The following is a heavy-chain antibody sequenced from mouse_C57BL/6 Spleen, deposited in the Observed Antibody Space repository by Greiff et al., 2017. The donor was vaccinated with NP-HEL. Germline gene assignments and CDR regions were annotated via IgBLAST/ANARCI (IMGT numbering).Heavy chain of an antibody. J-gene: IGHJ4*01. Sequence: QVQLQQSGAELVKPGASVKISCKASGYAFSSYWMNWVKQRPGKGLEWIGQIYPGDGDTNYNGKFKGKATLTADKSSSTAYMQLSSLTSEDSAVYFCARDLITTVVATRAMDYWGQGTSVTVSS. CDR1: GYAFSSYW. D-gene: IGHD1-1*01. CDR2: IYPGDGDT. CDR3: ARDLITTVVATRAMDY. V-gene: IGHV1-80*01.